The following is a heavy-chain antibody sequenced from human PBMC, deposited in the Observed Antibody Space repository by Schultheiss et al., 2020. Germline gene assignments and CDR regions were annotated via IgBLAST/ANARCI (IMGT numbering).Heavy chain of an antibody. J-gene: IGHJ4*02. D-gene: IGHD5/OR15-5a*01. V-gene: IGHV3-11*04. CDR3: ARVNSVYDWYFDY. CDR1: GFTFSDYY. CDR2: ISSSGSTI. Sequence: GGSLRLSCAASGFTFSDYYMSWIRQAPGKGLEWVSYISSSGSTIYYADSVKGRFTISRDNAKNSLYLQMNSLRAEDTAVYYCARVNSVYDWYFDYWGQGTLVTVSS.